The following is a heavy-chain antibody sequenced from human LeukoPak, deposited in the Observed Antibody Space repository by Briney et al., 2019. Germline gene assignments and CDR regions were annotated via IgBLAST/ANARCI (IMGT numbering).Heavy chain of an antibody. D-gene: IGHD5-24*01. V-gene: IGHV3-23*01. J-gene: IGHJ3*02. CDR3: AKREGKMATIPDAFDI. CDR2: ISGSGGST. CDR1: GFTFSSYA. Sequence: GGSLRLSCAASGFTFSSYAMSWVRQAPGKGLDWVSAISGSGGSTYYADSVKGRFTISRDNSKNTLYLQMNSLRAEDTAVYYCAKREGKMATIPDAFDIWGQGTMVTVSS.